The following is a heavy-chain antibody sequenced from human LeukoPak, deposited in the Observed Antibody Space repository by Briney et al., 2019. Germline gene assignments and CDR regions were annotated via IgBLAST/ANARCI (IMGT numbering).Heavy chain of an antibody. CDR2: IYYSGST. Sequence: ASETLSLTCTVSGGSISSYYWSWIRQPPGKGLEWIGYIYYSGSTYYNPSLKSRVTISVDTSKNQFSLKLSSVTAAGTAVYYCAREMATMFDPWGQGTLVTVSS. CDR1: GGSISSYY. CDR3: AREMATMFDP. V-gene: IGHV4-30-4*01. D-gene: IGHD5-24*01. J-gene: IGHJ5*02.